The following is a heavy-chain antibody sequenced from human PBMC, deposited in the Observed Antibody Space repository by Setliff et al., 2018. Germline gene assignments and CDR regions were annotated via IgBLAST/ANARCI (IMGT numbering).Heavy chain of an antibody. Sequence: EASVKVSCKASGYTFTSYDINWVRQATGQGLEWMGWMNPNSGNTGYAQKFQGRVTMTRNTSISTAYMELSSLRSEDTAVYYCARGWAVTTGDAFDIWGQGTMVTVSS. CDR1: GYTFTSYD. V-gene: IGHV1-8*02. CDR3: ARGWAVTTGDAFDI. J-gene: IGHJ3*02. D-gene: IGHD4-17*01. CDR2: MNPNSGNT.